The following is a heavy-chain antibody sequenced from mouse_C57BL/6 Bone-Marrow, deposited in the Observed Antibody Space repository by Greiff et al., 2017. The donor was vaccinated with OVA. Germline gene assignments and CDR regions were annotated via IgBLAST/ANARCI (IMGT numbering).Heavy chain of an antibody. CDR1: GYTFTDYN. V-gene: IGHV1-22*01. CDR2: INPNNGGT. J-gene: IGHJ2*01. Sequence: EVQLQQSGPELVKPGASVKMSCKASGYTFTDYNMHWVKQSHGKSLEWIGYINPNNGGTSSNQKFKGKATLTVNKSSSTAYMELRSLTSEDSAVYYCARLITTVVARDYWGQGTTLTVSS. D-gene: IGHD1-1*01. CDR3: ARLITTVVARDY.